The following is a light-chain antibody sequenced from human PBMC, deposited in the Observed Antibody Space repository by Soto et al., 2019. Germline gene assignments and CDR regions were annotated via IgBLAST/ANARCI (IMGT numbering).Light chain of an antibody. J-gene: IGKJ1*01. CDR3: QQYNIWPPWT. CDR2: GAS. CDR1: QSISSSY. V-gene: IGKV3-15*01. Sequence: EIVLTQSPGTLSLSPGERGTLSCRASQSISSSYLAWYQQKPGQAPRLLIYGASTRATGIPARFSGSGSGTEFTLTISSLQSEDFAIYYCQQYNIWPPWTFGQGTKVDI.